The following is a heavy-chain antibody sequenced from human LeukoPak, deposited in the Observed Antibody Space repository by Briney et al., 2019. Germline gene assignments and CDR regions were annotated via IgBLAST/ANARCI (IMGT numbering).Heavy chain of an antibody. J-gene: IGHJ4*02. D-gene: IGHD6-13*01. CDR2: IPYDGSNK. CDR1: GFTFSSYA. CDR3: ARRGMPYSSSWYLYCFDY. Sequence: GGSLRLSCAASGFTFSSYAMHWVRQAPGKGLEWVAVIPYDGSNKYYADSVKGRFTISRDNSKNTLYLQMNSLRAEDTAVYYCARRGMPYSSSWYLYCFDYWGQGILVTVSS. V-gene: IGHV3-30-3*01.